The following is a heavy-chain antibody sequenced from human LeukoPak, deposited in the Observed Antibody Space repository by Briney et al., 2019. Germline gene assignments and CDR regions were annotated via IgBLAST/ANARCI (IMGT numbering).Heavy chain of an antibody. CDR2: ISHSGRT. CDR1: GGSFNDDY. Sequence: PSETLSLTCAVYGGSFNDDYWSWIRQPPGRGLEWIGDISHSGRTNYNPSLKSRVIISVDTYKNQFSLNLRSVTAADTAMYYCAKLFGSGTSAWGFDLWGRGTLVTVS. D-gene: IGHD3-10*01. CDR3: AKLFGSGTSAWGFDL. J-gene: IGHJ2*01. V-gene: IGHV4-34*01.